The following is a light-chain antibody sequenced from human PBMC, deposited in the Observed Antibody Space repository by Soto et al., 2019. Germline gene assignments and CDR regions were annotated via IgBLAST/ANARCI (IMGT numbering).Light chain of an antibody. V-gene: IGKV1-5*03. J-gene: IGKJ1*01. CDR2: KAS. CDR3: QQYNSYSLT. CDR1: QSISSW. Sequence: IQMTQSPSTLSASVGDRVTITCRASQSISSWLAWYQQKPGKAPKLLIYKASNLESGVPSRFSGSGSGTEFTLTISSLQPDDFATYYCQQYNSYSLTFGQGTKVDIK.